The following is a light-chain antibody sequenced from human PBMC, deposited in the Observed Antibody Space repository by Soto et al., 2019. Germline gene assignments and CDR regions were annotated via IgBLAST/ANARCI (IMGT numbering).Light chain of an antibody. CDR2: GNS. V-gene: IGLV1-40*01. CDR3: HSYDSSRSGYV. CDR1: SSNIGAGYD. J-gene: IGLJ1*01. Sequence: QSVLTQPPSVSGAPGQRVTISCTGSSSNIGAGYDVHWYQQLPGTAPKLLIYGNSNRPSGVPDRFSGDKSGTSASLAITGLQAEDEADYYFHSYDSSRSGYVFGTGTKLTVL.